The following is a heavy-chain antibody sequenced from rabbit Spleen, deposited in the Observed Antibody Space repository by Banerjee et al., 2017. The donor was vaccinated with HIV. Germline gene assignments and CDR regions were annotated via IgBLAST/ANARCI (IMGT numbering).Heavy chain of an antibody. CDR2: IYAGSSGST. J-gene: IGHJ4*01. Sequence: QSLEESGGDLVKPGASLTLTCTASGFSFSSSYWICWVRQAPGKGLEWIACIYAGSSGSTYYASWVNGRFTISSHNAQNTLYLQLTSLTAADTATYFCVRDRANIGGDYGPYCFDLWGQGTLVTVS. D-gene: IGHD2-1*01. V-gene: IGHV1S40*01. CDR3: VRDRANIGGDYGPYCFDL. CDR1: GFSFSSSYW.